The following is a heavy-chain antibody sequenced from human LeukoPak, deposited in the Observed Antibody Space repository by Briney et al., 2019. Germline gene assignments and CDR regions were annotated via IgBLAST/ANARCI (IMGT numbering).Heavy chain of an antibody. D-gene: IGHD1-26*01. CDR2: IGTAGDT. V-gene: IGHV3-13*01. J-gene: IGHJ4*02. CDR1: GFTLSNHA. CDR3: ARQMTPHGNFDY. Sequence: GGSLRLSCAASGFTLSNHAMHWVRRATGKGLEWVSAIGTAGDTFYPGSVKGRFTISRENAKNSLYPQMDSLRAEDTAVYYCARQMTPHGNFDYWGQGTLVTVSS.